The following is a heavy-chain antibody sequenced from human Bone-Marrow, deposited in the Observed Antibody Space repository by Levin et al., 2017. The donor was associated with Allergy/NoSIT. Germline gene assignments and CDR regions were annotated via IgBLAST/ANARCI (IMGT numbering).Heavy chain of an antibody. CDR1: GGSISSYY. CDR2: IYYSGST. Sequence: SQTLSLTCTVSGGSISSYYWSWIRQPPGKGLEWIGYIYYSGSTNYNPSLKSRVTISVDTSKNQFSLKLSSVTAADTAVYYCARDRRYNWNYFDYWGQGTLVTVSS. CDR3: ARDRRYNWNYFDY. V-gene: IGHV4-59*01. J-gene: IGHJ4*02. D-gene: IGHD1-20*01.